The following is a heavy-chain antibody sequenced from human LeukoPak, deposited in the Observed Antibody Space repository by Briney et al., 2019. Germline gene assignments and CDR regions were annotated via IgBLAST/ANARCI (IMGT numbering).Heavy chain of an antibody. D-gene: IGHD1-26*01. J-gene: IGHJ4*02. CDR3: ANDQDPTVGATEC. V-gene: IGHV3-23*01. CDR2: IGDSDIVT. CDR1: GFTFSINA. Sequence: GGSLRLSCAASGFTFSINAMSWVRQAPGKGLEWVSTIGDSDIVTHYADSVKGRFTISRDNSKNTLYLQMNSMRADDTALYYCANDQDPTVGATECWGQGTLVTVSS.